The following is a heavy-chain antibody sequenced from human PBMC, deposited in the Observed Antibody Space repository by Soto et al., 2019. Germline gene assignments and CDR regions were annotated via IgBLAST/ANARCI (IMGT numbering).Heavy chain of an antibody. V-gene: IGHV1-69*04. J-gene: IGHJ6*02. CDR3: AREDGSGSYYNTIYYGMDV. CDR1: GYTFSSYG. D-gene: IGHD3-10*01. CDR2: IIPILGIA. Sequence: GASVKVSCKASGYTFSSYGVHWVRQAPGQGLEWMGRIIPILGIANYAQKFQGRVTIAADKSTSTAYMELSSLRSEDTAVYYCAREDGSGSYYNTIYYGMDVWGQGTTVTVSS.